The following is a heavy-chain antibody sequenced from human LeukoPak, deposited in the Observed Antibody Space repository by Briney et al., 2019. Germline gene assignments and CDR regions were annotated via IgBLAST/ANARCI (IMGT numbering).Heavy chain of an antibody. J-gene: IGHJ4*02. D-gene: IGHD5-12*01. V-gene: IGHV4-39*01. CDR3: ARHGAATSPRELDY. CDR1: GGSISSSSYY. Sequence: SETLSLTCTVSGGSISSSSYYWGWIRQPPGKGLEWIGSMYYSGSSYYNPSLKSRVTISVDTSKNQFSLKLSSVTAADTAVYYCARHGAATSPRELDYWGQGTLVTVSS. CDR2: MYYSGSS.